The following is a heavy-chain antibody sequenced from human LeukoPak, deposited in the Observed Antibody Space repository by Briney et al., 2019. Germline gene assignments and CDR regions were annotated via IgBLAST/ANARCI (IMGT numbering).Heavy chain of an antibody. CDR1: GGTFSSYA. CDR2: IIPIFGTA. Sequence: SVEVSCRASGGTFSSYAISWVRQAPGQGLEWMGRIIPIFGTANYAQKFQGRVTITTDESTSTAYMELSSLRSEDTAVYYCASSQPPRRYCSGGSCSQGWFDPWGQGTLVTVSS. V-gene: IGHV1-69*05. CDR3: ASSQPPRRYCSGGSCSQGWFDP. J-gene: IGHJ5*02. D-gene: IGHD2-15*01.